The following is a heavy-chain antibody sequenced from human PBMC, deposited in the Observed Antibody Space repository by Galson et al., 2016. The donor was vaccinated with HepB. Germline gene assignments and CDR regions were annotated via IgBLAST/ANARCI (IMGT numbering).Heavy chain of an antibody. CDR1: RFTFSTYH. D-gene: IGHD1-1*01. CDR3: GRDRTFYGNVVGMDV. J-gene: IGHJ6*02. Sequence: SLRLSCAASRFTFSTYHMHWVRQTPGKGLEWVAVISYDGSNKYYADSVKGRFSISRDNSKSTLYLQMASLRVVDTAVYYCGRDRTFYGNVVGMDVWGQGTTVTVSS. CDR2: ISYDGSNK. V-gene: IGHV3-30-3*01.